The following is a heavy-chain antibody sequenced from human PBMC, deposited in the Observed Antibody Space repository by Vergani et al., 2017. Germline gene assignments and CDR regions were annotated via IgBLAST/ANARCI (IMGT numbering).Heavy chain of an antibody. D-gene: IGHD1-14*01. CDR1: GFTFSSYG. CDR2: IWYDGSNK. J-gene: IGHJ4*02. CDR3: ARDPGAGYFDY. V-gene: IGHV3-33*08. Sequence: VQLVESGGGLVKPGGSLRLSCAASGFTFSSYGMHWVRQAPGKGLEWVAVIWYDGSNKYYADSVKGRFTISRDNSKNTLYLQMNSLRAEDTAVYYCARDPGAGYFDYWGQGTLVTVSS.